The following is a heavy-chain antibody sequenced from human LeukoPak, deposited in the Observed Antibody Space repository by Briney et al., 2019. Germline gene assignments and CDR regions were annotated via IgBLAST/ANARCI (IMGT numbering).Heavy chain of an antibody. J-gene: IGHJ3*02. V-gene: IGHV4-4*07. CDR3: ASEYYYDSGGYYLGLSFDI. Sequence: SETLSLTCTVSGGPIISSYWTWIRQPPGKGLEWIGRIYTSGSTNYNPSLKSRVTISVDTSKNQFSLKLGSVTAADTAVYYCASEYYYDSGGYYLGLSFDIWGQGTLVTVSS. CDR2: IYTSGST. CDR1: GGPIISSY. D-gene: IGHD3-22*01.